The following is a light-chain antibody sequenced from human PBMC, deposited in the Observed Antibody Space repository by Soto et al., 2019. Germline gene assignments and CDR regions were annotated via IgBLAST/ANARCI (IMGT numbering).Light chain of an antibody. V-gene: IGKV1-39*01. CDR1: QSVDSY. Sequence: DILMTQSPSSLSASVGDRVTITCRASQSVDSYLNWYQQNPGKAPNLLFYSASRLKSGVPARFSGSGFGTDFTITNSSLLPEDFATYYCQQYNLFGQGTKVEIK. CDR3: QQYNL. J-gene: IGKJ2*01. CDR2: SAS.